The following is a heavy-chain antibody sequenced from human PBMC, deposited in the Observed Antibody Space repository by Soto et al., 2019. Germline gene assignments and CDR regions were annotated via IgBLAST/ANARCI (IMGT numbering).Heavy chain of an antibody. Sequence: QVQLVQSGAEVKKPGSSVKVSCKASGGTFSSYAISWVRQAPGQGLEWMGGIIPIFGTANYAQKFQGRVTITADESTSTAYMELSSLRSEDTAVYYCARDWGYCSGGSCYGTYYYYGMDVWGQGTTVTVSS. CDR3: ARDWGYCSGGSCYGTYYYYGMDV. CDR1: GGTFSSYA. V-gene: IGHV1-69*01. J-gene: IGHJ6*02. CDR2: IIPIFGTA. D-gene: IGHD2-15*01.